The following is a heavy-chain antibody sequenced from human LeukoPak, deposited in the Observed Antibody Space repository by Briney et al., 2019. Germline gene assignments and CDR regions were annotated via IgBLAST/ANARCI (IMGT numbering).Heavy chain of an antibody. Sequence: ASVKVSCKASGYTFTGYYMHWVRQAPGQGLEWMGWINPNSGGTNYAQKFQGRVTMTRDTSISTAYMELSRLRSDDTAVYYCARGRLLRLTRGLEFDYWCQGTLVTVSS. CDR3: ARGRLLRLTRGLEFDY. J-gene: IGHJ4*02. CDR1: GYTFTGYY. V-gene: IGHV1-2*02. CDR2: INPNSGGT. D-gene: IGHD5-12*01.